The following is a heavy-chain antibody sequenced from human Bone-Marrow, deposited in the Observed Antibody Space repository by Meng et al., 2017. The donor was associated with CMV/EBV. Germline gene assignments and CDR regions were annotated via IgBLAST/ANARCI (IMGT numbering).Heavy chain of an antibody. CDR1: GFTFSNAW. J-gene: IGHJ4*02. V-gene: IGHV3-21*01. Sequence: LRLSCADSGFTFSNAWMSWVRQAPGKGLEWVSSISSSSSYIYYADSVKGRFTISRDNAKNSLYLQMNSLRAEDTAAYYCAREDPGVDYWGQGTLVTVSS. CDR2: ISSSSSYI. D-gene: IGHD1-14*01. CDR3: AREDPGVDY.